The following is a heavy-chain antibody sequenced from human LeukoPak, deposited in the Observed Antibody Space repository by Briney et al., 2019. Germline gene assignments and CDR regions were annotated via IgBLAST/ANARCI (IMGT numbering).Heavy chain of an antibody. V-gene: IGHV3-15*01. J-gene: IGHJ4*02. CDR2: IKSKTDGGTT. CDR1: GFTFSNAW. D-gene: IGHD3-9*01. Sequence: TGGSLRLSCAASGFTFSNAWMSWVRQAPGKGLEWVGRIKSKTDGGTTDYAAPVKGRFTISRDDSKNTLYLQMNSLKTEDTAVYYCTTGGINQTYYDILTGYYAGIDYWGQGTLVTVSS. CDR3: TTGGINQTYYDILTGYYAGIDY.